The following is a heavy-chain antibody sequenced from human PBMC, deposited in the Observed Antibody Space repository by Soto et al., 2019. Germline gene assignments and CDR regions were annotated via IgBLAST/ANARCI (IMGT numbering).Heavy chain of an antibody. CDR1: GGSISSYY. CDR3: ARGVNYYDSDNAFDI. V-gene: IGHV4-59*08. D-gene: IGHD3-22*01. J-gene: IGHJ3*02. CDR2: IYYSGST. Sequence: SETLSLTCTVSGGSISSYYWSWIRQPPGKGLEWIGYIYYSGSTYYNPSLQSRVTISVDTSKNQFSLKLSSVTAADTAVYYCARGVNYYDSDNAFDIWGQGTMVTVSS.